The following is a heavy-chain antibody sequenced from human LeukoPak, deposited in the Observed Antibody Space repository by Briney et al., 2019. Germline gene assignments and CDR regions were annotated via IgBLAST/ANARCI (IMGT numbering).Heavy chain of an antibody. D-gene: IGHD3-10*01. J-gene: IGHJ4*02. Sequence: GGSLRLSCAASGFTFSSYSMNWVRQAPGKGLEWVSSISSSSSYIYYADPVKGRFTISRDNAKNSLYLQMNSLRAEDTAVYYCARETYYYGSGSYTHFDYWGQGTLVTVSS. CDR1: GFTFSSYS. CDR3: ARETYYYGSGSYTHFDY. CDR2: ISSSSSYI. V-gene: IGHV3-21*01.